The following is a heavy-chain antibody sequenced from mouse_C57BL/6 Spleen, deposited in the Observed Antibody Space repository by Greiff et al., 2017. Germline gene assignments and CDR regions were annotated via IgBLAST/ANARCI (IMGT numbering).Heavy chain of an antibody. CDR1: GFNIKGYY. J-gene: IGHJ2*01. D-gene: IGHD3-1*01. CDR3: AREIAGHSFDY. V-gene: IGHV14-2*01. CDR2: IDPEDGET. Sequence: EVQLQQSGAELVKPGASVKLSCTASGFNIKGYYMPWVKQRTEQGLEWIGRIDPEDGETKYAQKFQGKGTRTADTSSNTAYLQLSSLTSEDTAMDYCAREIAGHSFDYWGQGTTLTVSS.